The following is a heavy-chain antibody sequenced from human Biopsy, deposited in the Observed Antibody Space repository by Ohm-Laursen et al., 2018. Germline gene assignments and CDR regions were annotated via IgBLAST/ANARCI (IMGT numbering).Heavy chain of an antibody. CDR2: LYYSGST. CDR3: ARVGAGAPSIDYFDY. Sequence: PGTLSLTCTVSGGAIGSFFWSWIRQPPGKGLEWIGYLYYSGSTNYNPSLRSRVTISVDRSKNQFSLELSSVTAADTAVYYCARVGAGAPSIDYFDYWGQGALVTVSS. V-gene: IGHV4-59*01. J-gene: IGHJ4*02. CDR1: GGAIGSFF. D-gene: IGHD1-26*01.